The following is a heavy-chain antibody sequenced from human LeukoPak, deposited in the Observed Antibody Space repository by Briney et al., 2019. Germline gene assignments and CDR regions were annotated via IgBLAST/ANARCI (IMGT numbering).Heavy chain of an antibody. D-gene: IGHD1-26*01. CDR2: INHSGST. CDR1: GGSFSGYY. CDR3: ARGGGSGSYCWFDP. Sequence: SETLSLTXAVYGGSFSGYYWSWIRQPPGKGLEWIGEINHSGSTNYNPSLKSRVTISVDTSKNQFSLKLSSVTAADTAVYYCARGGGSGSYCWFDPWGQGTLVTVSS. V-gene: IGHV4-34*01. J-gene: IGHJ5*02.